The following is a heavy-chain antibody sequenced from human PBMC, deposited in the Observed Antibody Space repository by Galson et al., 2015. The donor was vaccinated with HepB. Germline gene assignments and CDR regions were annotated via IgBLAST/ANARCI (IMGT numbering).Heavy chain of an antibody. CDR3: ARDPTGSDFFDY. CDR1: GSSFNSYH. Sequence: SVKVSCKASGSSFNSYHIQWVRQAPGQGFEWMGIIDPSGGSTRYAQKFQGRVAMTRDTSTSTVYMELSSLRSEDTAVYYCARDPTGSDFFDYWGQGTLVTVSA. CDR2: IDPSGGST. J-gene: IGHJ4*02. D-gene: IGHD6-6*01. V-gene: IGHV1-46*02.